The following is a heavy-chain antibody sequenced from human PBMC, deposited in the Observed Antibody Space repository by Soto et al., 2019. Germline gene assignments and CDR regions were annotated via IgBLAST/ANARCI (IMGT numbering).Heavy chain of an antibody. CDR1: GGSISSYY. J-gene: IGHJ3*02. Sequence: SETLSLTCTVSGGSISSYYWSWIRQPPGKGLEWIGYIYYSGSTNYNPSLKSRVTISVDTSKNQFSLKLSSVTAADTAVYYCAGDQGYSGSYSLTAAFDIWGKGTMVTVSS. CDR3: AGDQGYSGSYSLTAAFDI. V-gene: IGHV4-59*01. CDR2: IYYSGST. D-gene: IGHD1-26*01.